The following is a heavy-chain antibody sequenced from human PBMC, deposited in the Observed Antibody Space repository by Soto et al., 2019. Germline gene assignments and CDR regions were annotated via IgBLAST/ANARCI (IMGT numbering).Heavy chain of an antibody. J-gene: IGHJ6*02. V-gene: IGHV1-69*01. D-gene: IGHD6-19*01. Sequence: QVQLVQSGAEVKKPGSSVKVSCKASGGTFSSYAISWVRQAPGQGLEWMGGIIPIFGTANYAQKFQGRVTITADESTSTAYMELSSLRSEDTAVYYCARVFSVAGATYYYYYCMDVWGQGTTVTVSS. CDR2: IIPIFGTA. CDR3: ARVFSVAGATYYYYYCMDV. CDR1: GGTFSSYA.